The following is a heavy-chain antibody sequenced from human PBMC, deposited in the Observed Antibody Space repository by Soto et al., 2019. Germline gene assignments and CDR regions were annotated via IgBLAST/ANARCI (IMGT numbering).Heavy chain of an antibody. V-gene: IGHV4-31*03. D-gene: IGHD3-10*01. CDR3: ARARGLGYYYYGMDA. J-gene: IGHJ6*02. CDR1: VVSISSGGYY. CDR2: IYYSGST. Sequence: PSETLSLTCTFSVVSISSGGYYCSWIRQHPGKGLEWIGYIYYSGSTYYNPSLKSRVTISVDTSKNQFSLKLSSVTAADTAVYYCARARGLGYYYYGMDAWGQGTTVTVSS.